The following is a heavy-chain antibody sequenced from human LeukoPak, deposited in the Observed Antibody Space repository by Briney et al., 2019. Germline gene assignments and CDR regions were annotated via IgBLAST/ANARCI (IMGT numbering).Heavy chain of an antibody. J-gene: IGHJ6*03. V-gene: IGHV1-69*05. CDR2: IIPIFGTA. CDR1: GGTFSSYA. CDR3: ARGGITMVDYYYYYMDV. Sequence: SVKVSCKASGGTFSSYAISWVRQAPGQGLEWMGGIIPIFGTANYAQKFQGRVTITTDESTSTAYMELSSLRSEDTAVYYCARGGITMVDYYYYYMDVWGKGTTVTVSS. D-gene: IGHD3-10*01.